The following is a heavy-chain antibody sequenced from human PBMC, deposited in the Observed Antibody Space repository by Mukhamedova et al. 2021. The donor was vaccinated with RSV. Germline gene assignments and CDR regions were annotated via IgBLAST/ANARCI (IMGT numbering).Heavy chain of an antibody. CDR3: ARGRWVISGGPNYYGSGTFGRRNDYYSYMDV. D-gene: IGHD3-10*01. J-gene: IGHJ6*03. V-gene: IGHV4-34*01. Sequence: YNPSLKSRVTISVDTSKNQFSLKLSSVTAADTAVYYCARGRWVISGGPNYYGSGTFGRRNDYYSYMDVWCKGTTVTVSS.